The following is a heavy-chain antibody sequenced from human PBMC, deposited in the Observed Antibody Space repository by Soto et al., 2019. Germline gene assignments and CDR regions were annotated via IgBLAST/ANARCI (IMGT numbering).Heavy chain of an antibody. CDR2: IIPMFPTA. CDR3: ARDDATYCGGDCYRYFYYGMDV. CDR1: GGTFSNHA. V-gene: IGHV1-69*13. Sequence: SVKVSCKASGGTFSNHAISWLRKAPGQRLEWVGGIIPMFPTADYAQRFQGRVTITADDSTTTVYMGLSGLRSEDTAMYYCARDDATYCGGDCYRYFYYGMDVWGQGTTVTVSS. D-gene: IGHD2-21*02. J-gene: IGHJ6*02.